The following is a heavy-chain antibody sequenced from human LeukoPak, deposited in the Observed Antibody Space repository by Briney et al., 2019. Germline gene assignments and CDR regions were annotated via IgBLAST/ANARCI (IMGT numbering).Heavy chain of an antibody. Sequence: GGSLRLSCAASGFTFSSYWMSWVRQAPGKGLEWVANIKEDGGEIHFVDSMKGRFTISRDNAKSSLYLQMNSLRGDDTAVYYCARSGYSHSWDYWGQGTLVIVSS. D-gene: IGHD1-26*01. V-gene: IGHV3-7*03. CDR3: ARSGYSHSWDY. CDR2: IKEDGGEI. CDR1: GFTFSSYW. J-gene: IGHJ4*02.